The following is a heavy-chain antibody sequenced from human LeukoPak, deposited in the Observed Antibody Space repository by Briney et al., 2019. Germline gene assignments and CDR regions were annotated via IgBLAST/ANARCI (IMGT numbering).Heavy chain of an antibody. Sequence: PGGSLRLSCAASGFTFSSYSMNWVRQAPGKGLEWVSYISSSSSTIYYADSVKGRFTISRDNAKNSLYLQMNTLRAEDTAVYYCARDGYQVPTTFGTFDPWGQGTLVTVSS. J-gene: IGHJ5*02. V-gene: IGHV3-48*04. CDR1: GFTFSSYS. CDR2: ISSSSSTI. D-gene: IGHD3-3*01. CDR3: ARDGYQVPTTFGTFDP.